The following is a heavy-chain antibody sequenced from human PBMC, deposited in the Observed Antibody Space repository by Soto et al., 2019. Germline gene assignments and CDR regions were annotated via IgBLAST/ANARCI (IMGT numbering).Heavy chain of an antibody. CDR1: GYTFASYA. CDR3: ARDPPPPDY. CDR2: ISAYNGNT. J-gene: IGHJ4*02. Sequence: QVQLVQSGAEVKKPGASVKVSCKASGYTFASYAISWMRQAPGQGLEWMGWISAYNGNTNYAQKLQGRVTMTPDTSTSTAYMKLRSLRSDDTAVYYCARDPPPPDYWGQGTLVTVSS. V-gene: IGHV1-18*01.